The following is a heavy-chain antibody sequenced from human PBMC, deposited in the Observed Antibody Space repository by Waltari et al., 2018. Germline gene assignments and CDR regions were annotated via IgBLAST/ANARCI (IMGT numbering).Heavy chain of an antibody. CDR2: ISGSDSPI. CDR3: ARDKGGIGYYLDS. CDR1: GFIFSNSG. J-gene: IGHJ4*02. D-gene: IGHD1-26*01. V-gene: IGHV3-48*02. Sequence: EVQLVESGGGLVQPGGSLRLSCAASGFIFSNSGMSWVRQAPGKGLEWISYISGSDSPISYADSVKGRFTISRDNAKNSLYLQMNSLKDEDTAVYYCARDKGGIGYYLDSWGQGTLVTVSS.